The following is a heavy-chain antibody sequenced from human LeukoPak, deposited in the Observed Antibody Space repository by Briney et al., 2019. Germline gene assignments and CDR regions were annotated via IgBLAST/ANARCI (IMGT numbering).Heavy chain of an antibody. CDR2: IIPIFGAA. J-gene: IGHJ4*02. CDR1: GGTFSSYA. Sequence: AASVKVSCKASGGTFSSYAISWVRQAPEQGLEWMGGIIPIFGAANYAQKFQGRVTITTDESTSTAYMELSRLRSEDTAVYYCAAGEIALAPREYWGQGTLVTVSS. CDR3: AAGEIALAPREY. V-gene: IGHV1-69*05. D-gene: IGHD6-19*01.